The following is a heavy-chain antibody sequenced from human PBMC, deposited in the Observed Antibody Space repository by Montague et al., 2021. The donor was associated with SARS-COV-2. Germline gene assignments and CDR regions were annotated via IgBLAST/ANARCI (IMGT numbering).Heavy chain of an antibody. V-gene: IGHV4-34*01. CDR2: INHSGST. Sequence: SETLSLTCAVYGGSFSGYYWSWIRQPPGKWLEWIGEINHSGSTNYNPSLKSRVTISVDTSKNQLSLKLSSVTAADTAVYYCARREYYSGWYGLKYYFDYWGQGTLVIGSS. CDR1: GGSFSGYY. D-gene: IGHD6-19*01. CDR3: ARREYYSGWYGLKYYFDY. J-gene: IGHJ4*02.